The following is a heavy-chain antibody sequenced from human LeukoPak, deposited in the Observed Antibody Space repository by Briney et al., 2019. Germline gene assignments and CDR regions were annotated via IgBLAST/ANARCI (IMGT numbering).Heavy chain of an antibody. J-gene: IGHJ4*02. D-gene: IGHD6-19*01. V-gene: IGHV4-59*08. CDR2: IYYSGST. CDR3: ASTAVAMKNFFDY. Sequence: SETLSLTCTVSGGSISSYYWSWIRQPPGKGLAGVGYIYYSGSTNYNPSLKSRVTISVDTSKNQFSLKLSSVTAADTAVYYCASTAVAMKNFFDYWGQGTLVTVSS. CDR1: GGSISSYY.